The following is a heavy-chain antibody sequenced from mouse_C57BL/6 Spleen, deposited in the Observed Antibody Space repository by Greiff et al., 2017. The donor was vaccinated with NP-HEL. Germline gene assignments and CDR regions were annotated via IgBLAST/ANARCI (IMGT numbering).Heavy chain of an antibody. D-gene: IGHD1-1*01. Sequence: EVQVVESGGGLVQPGGSLKLSCAASGFTFSDYYMYWVRQTPEKRLEWVAYISNGGGSTYYPDTVKGRFTISRDNAKNTLYLQMSRLKSEDTAMYYCARRDYYGSSYPYAMDYWGQGTSVTVSS. CDR2: ISNGGGST. J-gene: IGHJ4*01. CDR3: ARRDYYGSSYPYAMDY. V-gene: IGHV5-12*01. CDR1: GFTFSDYY.